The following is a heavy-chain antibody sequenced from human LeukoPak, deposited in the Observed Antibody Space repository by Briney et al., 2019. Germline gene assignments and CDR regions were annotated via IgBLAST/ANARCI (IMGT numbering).Heavy chain of an antibody. J-gene: IGHJ5*02. V-gene: IGHV3-74*03. CDR2: INSDASST. Sequence: GGSLRLSCAASGFSFSTSWMHWVRQVPGKGLVWVSLINSDASSTTYADSVKGRFTIPRDNAKNTVYLQMNSLRPEDTAVYYCAKDLLRDRWFGESWGQGTLVTVSS. CDR3: AKDLLRDRWFGES. CDR1: GFSFSTSW. D-gene: IGHD3-10*01.